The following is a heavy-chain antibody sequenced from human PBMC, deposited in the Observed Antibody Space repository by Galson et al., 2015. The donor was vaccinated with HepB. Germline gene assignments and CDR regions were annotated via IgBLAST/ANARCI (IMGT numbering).Heavy chain of an antibody. V-gene: IGHV3-33*01. D-gene: IGHD2-21*01. Sequence: SLRLSCAASGFTFTNYAMHWVRQAPGTGLEWVAVIWSDGSNTYYADSVKGRFTISRDNSKNTLYLQMNTLRGDDSAVYHCARMVNVDGNLSKGPLGYWGQGTLVAVSS. CDR2: IWSDGSNT. CDR3: ARMVNVDGNLSKGPLGY. J-gene: IGHJ4*02. CDR1: GFTFTNYA.